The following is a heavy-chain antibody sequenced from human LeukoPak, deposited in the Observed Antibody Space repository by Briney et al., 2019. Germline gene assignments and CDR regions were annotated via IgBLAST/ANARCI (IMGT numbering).Heavy chain of an antibody. J-gene: IGHJ4*02. Sequence: KTSQTLSLTSTVSVAPICSVSYYWSWIRQPAGKGLEWIGRIYTSGSTNYNPSLKSRVTTSVDTSKNQFSLKLSSVTAADTAVYYCARVLWELGEGYFDYWGQGTLVTVSS. D-gene: IGHD1-26*01. CDR3: ARVLWELGEGYFDY. CDR1: VAPICSVSYY. CDR2: IYTSGST. V-gene: IGHV4-61*02.